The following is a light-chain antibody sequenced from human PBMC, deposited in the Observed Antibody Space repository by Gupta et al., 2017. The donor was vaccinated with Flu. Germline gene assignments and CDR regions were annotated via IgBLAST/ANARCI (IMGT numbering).Light chain of an antibody. CDR3: MQSTQLRVT. Sequence: DIVMTQSPLSLSVTPGQPASISCNSSQSLLFSNGRTFLFWYHQKPGQSPRLLIYEVSNRFFGVSDRFSGFGSGTDFTLKISRVEVEDVGVYYCMQSTQLRVTFGGGTKVEIE. CDR2: EVS. J-gene: IGKJ4*01. CDR1: QSLLFSNGRTF. V-gene: IGKV2D-29*02.